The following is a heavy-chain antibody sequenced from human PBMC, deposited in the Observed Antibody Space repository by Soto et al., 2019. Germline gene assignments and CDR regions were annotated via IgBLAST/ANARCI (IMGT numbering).Heavy chain of an antibody. J-gene: IGHJ6*03. CDR1: GFTFSSYA. V-gene: IGHV3-23*01. CDR2: ISGSGDNT. D-gene: IGHD3-3*01. CDR3: AKDLGTDDFWSAYYTYYYMDV. Sequence: EVQLLESGGGLVQPGGSLRLSCAASGFTFSSYALNWVRQAPGKGLEWVSVISGSGDNTYYADSVKGRFTISRDNSKNTLYLQMNSLRAEDTAVNYCAKDLGTDDFWSAYYTYYYMDVWGKGTMVTVSS.